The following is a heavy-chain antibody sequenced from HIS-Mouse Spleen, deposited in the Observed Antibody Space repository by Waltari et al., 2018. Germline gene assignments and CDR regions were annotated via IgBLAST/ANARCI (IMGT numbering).Heavy chain of an antibody. CDR3: ARDPGYSSSSNAFDI. Sequence: QVQLQESGPGLVKPSETLSLTCTVSGYSISSGYYWGWIRQPPGKGLEWIGSIYHIGSTYYNPPLKSRVTISVDTSKNQFSLKLSSVTAADTAVYYCARDPGYSSSSNAFDIWGQGTMVTVSS. V-gene: IGHV4-38-2*02. CDR1: GYSISSGYY. D-gene: IGHD6-6*01. J-gene: IGHJ3*02. CDR2: IYHIGST.